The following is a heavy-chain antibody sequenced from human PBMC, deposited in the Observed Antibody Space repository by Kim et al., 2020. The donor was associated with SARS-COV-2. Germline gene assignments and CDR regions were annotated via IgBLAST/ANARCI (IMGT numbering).Heavy chain of an antibody. Sequence: SETLSLTCTVSGGSISSSSYYWGWIRQPPGKGLEWIGSMYYSGSTYYNPSLKSRVTISVDTSKNQFSLKLSSVTAADTAVYYCARHVSRDFWSFGMDVWGQGTTVTVSS. V-gene: IGHV4-39*01. CDR2: MYYSGST. J-gene: IGHJ6*02. CDR3: ARHVSRDFWSFGMDV. CDR1: GGSISSSSYY. D-gene: IGHD3-3*01.